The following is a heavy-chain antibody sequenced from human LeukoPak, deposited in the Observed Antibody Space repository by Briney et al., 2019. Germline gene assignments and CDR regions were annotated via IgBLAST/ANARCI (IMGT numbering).Heavy chain of an antibody. J-gene: IGHJ6*04. D-gene: IGHD3-3*01. V-gene: IGHV3-30*02. CDR2: IRYDGSNK. CDR1: GFTFSTYA. Sequence: QSGGSLRLSCAASGFTFSTYAMHWVRQAPGKGLEGVAFIRYDGSNKYYADSVKGRFTISRDNSKNTLYLQMNSPRSEDTAVYYCAKPNSNYDFWSGLSVWGKGTTVTVSS. CDR3: AKPNSNYDFWSGLSV.